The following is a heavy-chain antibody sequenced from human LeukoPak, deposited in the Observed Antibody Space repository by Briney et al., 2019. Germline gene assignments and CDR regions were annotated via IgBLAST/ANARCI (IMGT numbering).Heavy chain of an antibody. CDR1: GFIFSSYG. D-gene: IGHD6-19*01. CDR2: ISYDGSNK. CDR3: AKGRHSSGWKSYLDY. J-gene: IGHJ4*02. Sequence: GRSLRLFCGASGFIFSSYGMHWVRQAPGKGLEWVAGISYDGSNKYYADSVKGRFTISRDNSTNTLYLQMTSLKAENTPVYYCAKGRHSSGWKSYLDYGGQGTLVTVSS. V-gene: IGHV3-30*18.